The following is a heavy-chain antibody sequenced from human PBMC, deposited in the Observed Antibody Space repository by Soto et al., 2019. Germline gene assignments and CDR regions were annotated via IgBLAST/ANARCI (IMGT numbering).Heavy chain of an antibody. CDR2: ISAGNGDT. J-gene: IGHJ3*02. Sequence: ASVKVSCKASGYSFTSYVIHWVRQAPGQSLEWMGWISAGNGDTKYSQKFQGRLTVTRDTSTTTAYMELSSLRSEDTAVYYCAIRVEVVPAAMYAFDIWGQGTMVTVSS. D-gene: IGHD2-2*01. CDR1: GYSFTSYV. V-gene: IGHV1-3*01. CDR3: AIRVEVVPAAMYAFDI.